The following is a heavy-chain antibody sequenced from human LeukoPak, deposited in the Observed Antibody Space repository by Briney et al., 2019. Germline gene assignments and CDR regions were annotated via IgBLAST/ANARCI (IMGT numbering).Heavy chain of an antibody. V-gene: IGHV7-4-1*02. D-gene: IGHD2-2*01. CDR1: GYTFTSYA. CDR3: ARDRFPRGYCSSTSCYYSFDY. J-gene: IGHJ4*02. CDR2: INTNSGTP. Sequence: GASVKVSCKASGYTFTSYAMNWVRQAPGQGLEWMGWINTNSGTPTYAQGFTGRFVFSLDTSVSTAYLQISSLKAEDTAVYYCARDRFPRGYCSSTSCYYSFDYWGQGTLVTVSS.